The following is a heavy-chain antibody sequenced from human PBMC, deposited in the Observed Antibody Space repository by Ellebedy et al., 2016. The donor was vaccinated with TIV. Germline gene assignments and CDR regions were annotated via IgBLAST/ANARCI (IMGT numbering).Heavy chain of an antibody. J-gene: IGHJ4*02. CDR3: AKGKAQNSFDN. CDR2: FSGNGGST. V-gene: IGHV3-23*01. Sequence: GESLKISCAASGFTFSNYAMCWVRQAPGKGLEWVSTFSGNGGSTYYADSVKGRFTISRDNSKNTRYLQMNSLGAEDTAVYYCAKGKAQNSFDNWGQGTLVTVSS. CDR1: GFTFSNYA.